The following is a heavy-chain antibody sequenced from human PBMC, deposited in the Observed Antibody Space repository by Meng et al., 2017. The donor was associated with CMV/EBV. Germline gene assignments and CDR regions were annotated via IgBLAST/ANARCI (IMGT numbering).Heavy chain of an antibody. CDR3: AKALAGTGPFQH. D-gene: IGHD6-19*01. Sequence: LTRAASGVTFSSYAMSWVRQAPGKGLEWVSVLYSGGSSTNYADSVKGRFTISRDKSKNTLYLQMNSLRAEDTAVYYCAKALAGTGPFQHWGQGTLVTVSS. CDR2: LYSGGSST. CDR1: GVTFSSYA. J-gene: IGHJ1*01. V-gene: IGHV3-23*03.